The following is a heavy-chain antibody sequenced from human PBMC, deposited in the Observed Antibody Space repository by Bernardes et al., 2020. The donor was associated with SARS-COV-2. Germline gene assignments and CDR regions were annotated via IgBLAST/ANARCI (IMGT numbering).Heavy chain of an antibody. CDR1: LFSLKPSGVG. CDR3: AHGAHDYAFLTVYSPHLDF. D-gene: IGHD3-9*01. V-gene: IGHV2-5*01. J-gene: IGHJ4*02. Sequence: SGVTLLKPTQTLTLTCPFSLFSLKPSGVGVGWIRQPPGKAPEWLALIYWNDYKHYSPSLKSRITVSADASNNRVVLTMTNMEPVDTGTYYCAHGAHDYAFLTVYSPHLDFWGPGTLVTVSS. CDR2: IYWNDYK.